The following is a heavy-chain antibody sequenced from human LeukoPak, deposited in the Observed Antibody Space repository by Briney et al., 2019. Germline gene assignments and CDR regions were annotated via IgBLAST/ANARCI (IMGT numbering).Heavy chain of an antibody. CDR2: IYYSGST. CDR3: ARGGQYYYDTLVSMDV. V-gene: IGHV4-59*01. Sequence: PSETLSLTCTVSGGSISSYYWSWIRQPPGKGLEWIGYIYYSGSTKYNPSLKSRVTISVDTSKTQFSLKLSSVPAADTAVYYCARGGQYYYDTLVSMDVWGKGTTVTVSS. CDR1: GGSISSYY. D-gene: IGHD3-22*01. J-gene: IGHJ6*03.